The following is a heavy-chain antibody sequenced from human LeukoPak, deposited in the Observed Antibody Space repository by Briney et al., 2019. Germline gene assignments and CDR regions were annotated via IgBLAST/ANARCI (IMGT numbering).Heavy chain of an antibody. J-gene: IGHJ5*02. Sequence: PGGSLRLSCAASGFTFSSYEMNWVRQAPGKGLEWVSSISSSSSYIYYADSVKGRFTISRDNAKNSLYLQMNSLRAEDTAVYYCARGQSVWFGELPNWFDPWGQGTLVTVSS. CDR3: ARGQSVWFGELPNWFDP. CDR2: ISSSSSYI. D-gene: IGHD3-10*01. CDR1: GFTFSSYE. V-gene: IGHV3-21*01.